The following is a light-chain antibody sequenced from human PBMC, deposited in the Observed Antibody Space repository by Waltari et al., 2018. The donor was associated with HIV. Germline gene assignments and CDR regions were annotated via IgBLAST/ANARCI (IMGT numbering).Light chain of an antibody. CDR1: QSISSW. CDR2: KAS. Sequence: DIQMTQSPSTLSASVGDRVTITCRASQSISSWLAWYQQEPGKAPKLLIYKASTLQSGVPSMFSGSGSGTEFTLTISSLQPNDFATYYCQQYNSYSWTFGQGTKVDIK. V-gene: IGKV1-5*03. CDR3: QQYNSYSWT. J-gene: IGKJ1*01.